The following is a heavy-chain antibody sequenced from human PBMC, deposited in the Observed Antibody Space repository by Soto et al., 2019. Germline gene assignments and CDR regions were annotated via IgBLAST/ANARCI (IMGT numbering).Heavy chain of an antibody. V-gene: IGHV3-21*01. D-gene: IGHD2-2*01. CDR2: ISKSGYT. J-gene: IGHJ4*02. CDR1: GFAFNNYG. CDR3: AREDSIIIPAVSDF. Sequence: GGSLRLSCTVSGFAFNNYGINWVRQAPGKGLEWVSSISKSGYTYYSDSVKGRFTISRDDAKNSVSLQMNTLRVEDTAVYYCAREDSIIIPAVSDFWGQGTLVTVSS.